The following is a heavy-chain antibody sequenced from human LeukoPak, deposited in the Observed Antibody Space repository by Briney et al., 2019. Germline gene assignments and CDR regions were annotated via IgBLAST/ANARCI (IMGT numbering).Heavy chain of an antibody. Sequence: GGSLRLSCAASGFIVSYSYMSWVRQAPGKGLEWVSVIYSGGSTYYADSVKGRFTISRDNSKNTLYLQMNSLRAEDTAVYYCARKQPESCSGGSCYSYFQHWGQGTLVTVSS. CDR1: GFIVSYSY. V-gene: IGHV3-53*01. CDR2: IYSGGST. CDR3: ARKQPESCSGGSCYSYFQH. J-gene: IGHJ1*01. D-gene: IGHD2-15*01.